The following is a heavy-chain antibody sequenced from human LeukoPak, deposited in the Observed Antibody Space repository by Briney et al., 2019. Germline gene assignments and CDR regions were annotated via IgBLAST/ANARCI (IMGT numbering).Heavy chain of an antibody. CDR3: ARAMSTFGGVRNYFDS. J-gene: IGHJ4*02. CDR1: GFTFSGHN. Sequence: GGSLRLSCAASGFTFSGHNMNWIRQAPGKGLEWISFVSISSGTIYYADSVNGRFRISRDNAKSSLDLEMNSLRAEDTAVYYCARAMSTFGGVRNYFDSWGQGTLVTVSS. D-gene: IGHD3-16*01. V-gene: IGHV3-48*04. CDR2: VSISSGTI.